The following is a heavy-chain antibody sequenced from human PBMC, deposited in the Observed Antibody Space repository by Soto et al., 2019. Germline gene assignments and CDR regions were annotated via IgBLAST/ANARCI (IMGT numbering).Heavy chain of an antibody. CDR3: ASGSGSYDAFDI. Sequence: SETLSLTCAVSGGSISSGGYSWSWIRQHPGKGLEWIGYIYYSGSTYYNPSLKSRVTISVDTSKNQFSLKLSSVTAADTAVYYCASGSGSYDAFDIWGQGTMVTVSS. D-gene: IGHD3-10*01. V-gene: IGHV4-31*11. CDR1: GGSISSGGYS. CDR2: IYYSGST. J-gene: IGHJ3*02.